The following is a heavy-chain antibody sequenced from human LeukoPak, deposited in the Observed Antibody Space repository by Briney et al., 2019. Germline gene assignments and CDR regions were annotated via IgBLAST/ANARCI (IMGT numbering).Heavy chain of an antibody. J-gene: IGHJ4*02. CDR3: ARDLNTGYSSGWYIDY. CDR1: GFTFSTYS. V-gene: IGHV3-21*01. Sequence: GGSLRLSCAASGFTFSTYSMNWIRQAPGKGLEWVSSISSSSTYIYYADSVKGRFTISRDNAKNSLYLQMNSLRAEDTAVYYCARDLNTGYSSGWYIDYWGQGTLVTVSS. CDR2: ISSSSTYI. D-gene: IGHD6-19*01.